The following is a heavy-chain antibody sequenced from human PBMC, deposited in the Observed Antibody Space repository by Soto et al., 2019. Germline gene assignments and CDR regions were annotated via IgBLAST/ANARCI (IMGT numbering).Heavy chain of an antibody. CDR3: TRDTYYCSSTSCYDPGYYYYMDV. J-gene: IGHJ6*03. D-gene: IGHD2-2*01. CDR1: GFTFGDYA. CDR2: IRSKAYGGTT. Sequence: GGSLRLSCTASGFTFGDYAMSWFRQAPGKGLEWVGFIRSKAYGGTTEYAASVKGRFTISRDDSKSIAYLQMNSLKTEDTAVYYCTRDTYYCSSTSCYDPGYYYYMDVWGKGTTVTVSS. V-gene: IGHV3-49*03.